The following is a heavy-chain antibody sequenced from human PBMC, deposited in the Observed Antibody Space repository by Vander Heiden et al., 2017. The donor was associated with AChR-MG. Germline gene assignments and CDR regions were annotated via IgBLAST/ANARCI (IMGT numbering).Heavy chain of an antibody. CDR2: INVGNGNT. CDR1: GYIFTKNV. D-gene: IGHD3-22*01. Sequence: QVQLVQSGAEVKKPGASVKISCKASGYIFTKNVLHWVRQAPGQGLEWMGGINVGNGNTKYSQKFQGRVTFDRDTSASTAYMELNSLTSEDTAVYYCARRLAGYFDYWGQGTLVTVSS. V-gene: IGHV1-3*01. CDR3: ARRLAGYFDY. J-gene: IGHJ4*02.